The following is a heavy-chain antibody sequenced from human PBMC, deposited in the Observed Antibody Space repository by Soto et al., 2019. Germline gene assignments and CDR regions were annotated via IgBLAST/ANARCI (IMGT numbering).Heavy chain of an antibody. CDR1: GFTFSSYA. CDR2: ISGSGGST. J-gene: IGHJ4*02. V-gene: IGHV3-23*01. D-gene: IGHD3-9*01. Sequence: GGSLRLSCAASGFTFSSYAMSWVRQAPGKGLEWVSAISGSGGSTYYADSVKGRFTISRDNSKNTLYLQMNSLRAEDTAVYYCAKVPLLRYFDWLTRPYYFDYWGQGTLVTVSS. CDR3: AKVPLLRYFDWLTRPYYFDY.